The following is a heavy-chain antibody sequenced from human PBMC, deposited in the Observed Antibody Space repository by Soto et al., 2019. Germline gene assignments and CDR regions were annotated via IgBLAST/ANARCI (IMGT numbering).Heavy chain of an antibody. CDR2: INAGNGNT. V-gene: IGHV1-3*01. J-gene: IGHJ6*02. Sequence: SVKVSCKASGYSFTSYAIYWVRQAPGQRLEWMGWINAGNGNTKYSQKLQGRVTFTGDTSASTAHMELSSLRSEDTAVYFCARGVENIVVVLDVFGYYGMDVWGQGTTVTVSS. D-gene: IGHD2-2*01. CDR1: GYSFTSYA. CDR3: ARGVENIVVVLDVFGYYGMDV.